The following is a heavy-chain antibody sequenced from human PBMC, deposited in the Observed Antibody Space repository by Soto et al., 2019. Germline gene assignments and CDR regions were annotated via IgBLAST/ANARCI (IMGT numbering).Heavy chain of an antibody. CDR2: ISSNGGST. D-gene: IGHD6-19*01. Sequence: GGSLRLSCAASGFTFSSYAMHWVRQAPGKGLEYVSAISSNGGSTYYANPVKGRFTISRDNSKNTLYLQMGSLRAEDMAVYYCARDLKMYSSGWYGVLSDYWGQGTLVTVSS. V-gene: IGHV3-64*01. CDR3: ARDLKMYSSGWYGVLSDY. CDR1: GFTFSSYA. J-gene: IGHJ4*02.